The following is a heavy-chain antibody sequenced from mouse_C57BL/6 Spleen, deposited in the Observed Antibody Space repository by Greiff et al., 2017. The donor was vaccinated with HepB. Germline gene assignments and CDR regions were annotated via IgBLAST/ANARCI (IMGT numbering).Heavy chain of an antibody. CDR2: INPNNGGT. CDR3: ARNLFNYAMDY. CDR1: GYTFTDYY. D-gene: IGHD5-1*01. J-gene: IGHJ4*01. Sequence: VQLQQSGPELVKPGASVKISCKASGYTFTDYYMNWVKQSHGKSLEWIGDINPNNGGTSYNQKFKGKATLTVDKSSSTAYMELRSLTSEDSAVYYCARNLFNYAMDYWGQGTSVTVSS. V-gene: IGHV1-26*01.